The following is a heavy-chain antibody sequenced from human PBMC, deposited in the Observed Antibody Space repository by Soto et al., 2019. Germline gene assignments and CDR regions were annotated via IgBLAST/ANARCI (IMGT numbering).Heavy chain of an antibody. J-gene: IGHJ4*02. CDR2: ISAYNGNT. V-gene: IGHV1-18*01. Sequence: QVQLVQSGAEVKKPGASVKVSCKTSGYTFTSYGINWVQQAPGQGLEWMGWISAYNGNTNSAQKLQGRVTMTTDTSTSTAYMELRSLRSDDTAVYYCARDHNYYDSSVMGGYWGQGTLVTVSS. CDR3: ARDHNYYDSSVMGGY. D-gene: IGHD3-22*01. CDR1: GYTFTSYG.